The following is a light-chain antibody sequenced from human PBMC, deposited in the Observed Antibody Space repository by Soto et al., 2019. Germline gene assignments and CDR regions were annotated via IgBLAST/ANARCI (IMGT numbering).Light chain of an antibody. CDR2: LAS. CDR3: MQALQTPNT. J-gene: IGKJ5*01. CDR1: HIHLYSDGDNY. Sequence: DIVMTQTPLSLGVTPGEPASISCRSSHIHLYSDGDNYLDWYLQKPGHSPQLLIYLASNLASGVPARFSGSGSGTYFTLKISRVEAEDVGLYYCMQALQTPNTFGQGTLLE. V-gene: IGKV2-28*01.